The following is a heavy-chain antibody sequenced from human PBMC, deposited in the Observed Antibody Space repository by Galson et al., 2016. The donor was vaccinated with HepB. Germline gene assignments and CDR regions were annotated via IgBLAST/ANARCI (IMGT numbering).Heavy chain of an antibody. CDR1: DYTFTDYG. CDR3: ARVGTHIAAAPGDY. CDR2: ISAYSGYT. J-gene: IGHJ4*02. D-gene: IGHD6-13*01. V-gene: IGHV1-18*01. Sequence: QSGAEVKKPGASVKLSCKTSDYTFTDYGISWVRQAPGQGLEWMGWISAYSGYTNYAQNLQGRVTMTTDISTRTAYMELRSLRSDDSAVYYCARVGTHIAAAPGDYWGQGTLVSVSS.